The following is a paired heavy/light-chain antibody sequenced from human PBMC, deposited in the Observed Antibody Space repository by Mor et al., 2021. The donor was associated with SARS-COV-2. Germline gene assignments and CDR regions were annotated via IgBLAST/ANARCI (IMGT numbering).Light chain of an antibody. CDR3: QQTYNTPQT. Sequence: DIQMTQSPSSLSTSVGDRVTITCRASQTIGKYLNWYQQRPGKAPKLLISGVSTLQSGVPSRFTGSGFGTEFTLTITSLRPEDFAAYYCQQTYNTPQTFGPGTNVEV. CDR1: QTIGKY. CDR2: GVS. V-gene: IGKV1-39*01. J-gene: IGKJ1*01.
Heavy chain of an antibody. CDR1: NASINRGGDY. Sequence: QVQLQESGPGLVKPSQTLSLTCTVSNASINRGGDYWAWIRQHPGRGLEWIGYIYHTGVTFYNPSLESRLTIRVDTSESRIFLRLNSVTVADTATYYCARNPGGNSGYPDWGQGTLVTVSS. CDR2: IYHTGVT. D-gene: IGHD5-12*01. V-gene: IGHV4-31*03. CDR3: ARNPGGNSGYPD. J-gene: IGHJ4*02.